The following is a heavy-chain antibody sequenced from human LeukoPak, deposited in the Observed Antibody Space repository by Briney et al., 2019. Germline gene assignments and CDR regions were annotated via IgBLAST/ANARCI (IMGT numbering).Heavy chain of an antibody. CDR3: ARDFGHSGNFYFDY. Sequence: GGSLRLSCATSGFTFSSYGMHWVRQAPGKGLEWVAVIWYDGSNKYYADSVKGRFTISRDDSKGTLYLQMNSLRAEDTALYYCARDFGHSGNFYFDYWGLGTLLTVSS. J-gene: IGHJ4*02. CDR1: GFTFSSYG. V-gene: IGHV3-33*01. D-gene: IGHD1-26*01. CDR2: IWYDGSNK.